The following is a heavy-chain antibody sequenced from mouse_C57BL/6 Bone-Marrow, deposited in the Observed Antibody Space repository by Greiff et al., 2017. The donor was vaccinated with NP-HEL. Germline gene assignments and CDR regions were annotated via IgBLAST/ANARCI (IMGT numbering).Heavy chain of an antibody. CDR2: ISDGGSYT. CDR3: ARDPYPGYAMDY. Sequence: EVKLVESGGGLVKPGGSLKHSCAASGFTFSSYAMSWVRQTPEKRLEWVATISDGGSYTYYPDNVKGRFTISRANANNNLYLQMSHLKSEDTAMYYCARDPYPGYAMDYWGQGTSVTVSS. CDR1: GFTFSSYA. V-gene: IGHV5-4*01. J-gene: IGHJ4*01.